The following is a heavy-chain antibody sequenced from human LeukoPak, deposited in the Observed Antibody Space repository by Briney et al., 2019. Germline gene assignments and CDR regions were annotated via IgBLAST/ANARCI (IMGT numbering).Heavy chain of an antibody. Sequence: SETLSLTCTVSGASIRTYFWTWIRRPAGKGLEWIGRMHTNGNVDYSPALKSRVTMSLDTPQSQFSLNLTSVTAADTAVYYCARETTLGRPFDVWGQGTVVTVSS. CDR1: GASIRTYF. D-gene: IGHD4-17*01. CDR2: MHTNGNV. V-gene: IGHV4-4*07. CDR3: ARETTLGRPFDV. J-gene: IGHJ3*01.